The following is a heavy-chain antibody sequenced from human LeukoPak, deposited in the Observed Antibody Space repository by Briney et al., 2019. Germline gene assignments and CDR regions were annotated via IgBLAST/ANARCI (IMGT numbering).Heavy chain of an antibody. CDR2: INWNGGST. V-gene: IGHV3-20*04. CDR1: GFTFDDYG. Sequence: GGSLRLSCAASGFTFDDYGMSWVRQAPGKGLEWVSGINWNGGSTGYADSVKGRFTISRDNAKNSLYLQMNSLRAEDTAIYYCAKAATYFYGSVTYDWFESWGQGTLVTVSS. D-gene: IGHD3-10*01. CDR3: AKAATYFYGSVTYDWFES. J-gene: IGHJ5*01.